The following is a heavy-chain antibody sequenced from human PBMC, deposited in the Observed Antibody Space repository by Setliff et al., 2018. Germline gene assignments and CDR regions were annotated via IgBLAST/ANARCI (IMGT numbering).Heavy chain of an antibody. J-gene: IGHJ6*02. CDR3: ARGLGYCTNGVCYTGWYYYYGMDV. V-gene: IGHV7-4-1*02. Sequence: ASVKVSCKASGYTFSSYAMNWVRQAPGQGLEWMGWINTNTGNPTYAQGFTGRFVFSLDTSVSTTYLQISSLKAEDTAVYYCARGLGYCTNGVCYTGWYYYYGMDVWGQGTTVTVSS. CDR1: GYTFSSYA. D-gene: IGHD2-8*01. CDR2: INTNTGNP.